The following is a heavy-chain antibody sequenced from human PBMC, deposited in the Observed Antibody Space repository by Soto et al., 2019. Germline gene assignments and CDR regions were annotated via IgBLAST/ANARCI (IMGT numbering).Heavy chain of an antibody. J-gene: IGHJ6*01. Sequence: SETLYITCAVNGGSFSGYYWNWIRQSAGKGLEWIGRVHHSGTTNYNPSLKRRLTISLDTSKNHFSLQLNSVTAADTAMYYCARHKGFFDGSFHVTGQGCLAFWGPGISVSVS. V-gene: IGHV4-34*01. CDR2: VHHSGTT. D-gene: IGHD3-9*01. CDR3: ARHKGFFDGSFHVTGQGCLAF. CDR1: GGSFSGYY.